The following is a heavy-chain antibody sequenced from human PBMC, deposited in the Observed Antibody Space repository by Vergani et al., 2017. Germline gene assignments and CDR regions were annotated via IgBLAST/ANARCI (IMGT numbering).Heavy chain of an antibody. J-gene: IGHJ4*02. D-gene: IGHD6-13*01. CDR1: GFTFHDYA. Sequence: EVQLVESGGGVVRPGGSLRLSCAASGFTFHDYAMSWVRQAPGKGLEWVSGINCNGESTDYADSVKGRFTISRDNAKNSLYLQMNSLRAEDTALYYWARYDSSSWYGEKYFDYWGQGTLVTVSS. CDR3: ARYDSSSWYGEKYFDY. V-gene: IGHV3-20*04. CDR2: INCNGEST.